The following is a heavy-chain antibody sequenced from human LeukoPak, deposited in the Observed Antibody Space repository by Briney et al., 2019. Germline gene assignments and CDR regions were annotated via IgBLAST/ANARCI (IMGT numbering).Heavy chain of an antibody. J-gene: IGHJ3*02. CDR3: ARGRGYRSGGSCSYDAFDI. V-gene: IGHV6-1*01. CDR1: GDSVSSNSAA. CDR2: TYYRSKCFN. Sequence: SQTLSLTCAISGDSVSSNSAAWNWIGQSPSRGLEWLGRTYYRSKCFNDYAVSVKSRITINPDTSRNQFSLQLNSVTPEDTAVYYCARGRGYRSGGSCSYDAFDIWGQGTMVTVSS. D-gene: IGHD2-15*01.